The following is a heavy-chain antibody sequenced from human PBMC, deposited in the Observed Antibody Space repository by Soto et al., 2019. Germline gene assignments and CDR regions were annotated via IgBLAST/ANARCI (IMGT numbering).Heavy chain of an antibody. D-gene: IGHD3-22*01. J-gene: IGHJ4*02. V-gene: IGHV3-73*02. Sequence: EVQLVESGGGLVQPGGPRKLSWAASGFPFSGSPMTWFPRASGKGWEGVGRIRSKANSYATAYAASVKGRFTISRDDSKNTAYLQMNSLKTEDTAVYYCTGPRYDSSGPSSIWGQGTLVTVSS. CDR2: IRSKANSYAT. CDR1: GFPFSGSP. CDR3: TGPRYDSSGPSSI.